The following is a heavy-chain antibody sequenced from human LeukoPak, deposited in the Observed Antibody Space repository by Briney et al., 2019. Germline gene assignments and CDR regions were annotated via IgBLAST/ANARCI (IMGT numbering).Heavy chain of an antibody. CDR2: ISSSSSYI. V-gene: IGHV3-21*01. Sequence: PGGSLRLSCAASGFTSSSYSMNWVRQAPGKGLEWVSSISSSSSYIYYADSVKGRFTISRDNAKNSLYLQMNSLRAEDTAVYYCARDTTYSSSWFDGYYYYGMDVWGQGTTVTVSS. CDR3: ARDTTYSSSWFDGYYYYGMDV. D-gene: IGHD6-13*01. J-gene: IGHJ6*02. CDR1: GFTSSSYS.